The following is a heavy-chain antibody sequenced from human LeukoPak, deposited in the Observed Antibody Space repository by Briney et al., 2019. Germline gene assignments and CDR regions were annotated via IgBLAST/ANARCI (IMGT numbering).Heavy chain of an antibody. CDR2: IYSGGST. CDR1: GFTVSSNY. Sequence: PGGSLRLSCAASGFTVSSNYMSWVRQAPGKGLEWVAVIYSGGSTYYADSVKGRFTISADNSKSTLDLNMNSLRAEDTAVYYCAGSRIFDYWGQGTLVTVSS. V-gene: IGHV3-53*01. CDR3: AGSRIFDY. J-gene: IGHJ4*02.